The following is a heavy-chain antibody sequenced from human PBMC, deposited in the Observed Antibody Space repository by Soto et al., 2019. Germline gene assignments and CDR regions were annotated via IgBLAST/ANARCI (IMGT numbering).Heavy chain of an antibody. Sequence: GSLRLSCAASGFTFSTYAMTWVRQAPGKGLEWVSAISASGGSTYYADSVKGRFTISRDNSKNTLFLQMNSLRAEDTAVYYCARDYYKYYDSSGYYRSPAYWGQGTLVTVSS. V-gene: IGHV3-23*01. CDR2: ISASGGST. CDR3: ARDYYKYYDSSGYYRSPAY. D-gene: IGHD3-22*01. CDR1: GFTFSTYA. J-gene: IGHJ4*02.